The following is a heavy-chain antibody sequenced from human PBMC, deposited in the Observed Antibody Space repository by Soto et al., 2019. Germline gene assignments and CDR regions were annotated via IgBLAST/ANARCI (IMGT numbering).Heavy chain of an antibody. CDR1: GFTFSSYA. CDR2: ISGSGGST. V-gene: IGHV3-23*01. J-gene: IGHJ4*02. CDR3: AKGLLALFDY. D-gene: IGHD2-8*02. Sequence: GGSLRLSCAASGFTFSSYAMSWVRQAPGKGLEWVSAISGSGGSTYYADSVRGRFTISRDNSKNTLYLQMNSPRAEDTAVYYCAKGLLALFDYWGQGTLVTVSS.